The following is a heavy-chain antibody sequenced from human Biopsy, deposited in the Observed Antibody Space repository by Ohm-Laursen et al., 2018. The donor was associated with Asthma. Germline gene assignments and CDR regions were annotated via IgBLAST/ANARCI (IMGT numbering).Heavy chain of an antibody. J-gene: IGHJ4*02. CDR3: SRKAGFCISRTWYSLDF. V-gene: IGHV1-69*01. Sequence: SSVKVSCNSLGGTFNTYVIGWVRQAPGQGLEWMGGINSVFGTTTYPQKFQDRVTITVDDSTSTVYMEFSSLRSEDTAVYYCSRKAGFCISRTWYSLDFWGQGTLVTVSS. D-gene: IGHD2-2*01. CDR1: GGTFNTYV. CDR2: INSVFGTT.